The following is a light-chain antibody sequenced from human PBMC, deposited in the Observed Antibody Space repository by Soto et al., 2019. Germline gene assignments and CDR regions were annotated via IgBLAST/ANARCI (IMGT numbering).Light chain of an antibody. J-gene: IGLJ1*01. CDR1: KLGDKY. Sequence: SYELTQPPSVSVSPGQTASITCSGDKLGDKYACWYQQKPGQSPVLVIYQDSKRPSGIPERFSGSNSGNTATLTISGTQAMEEADYYCQAWDSSTKVFGTGTKLTVL. CDR3: QAWDSSTKV. CDR2: QDS. V-gene: IGLV3-1*01.